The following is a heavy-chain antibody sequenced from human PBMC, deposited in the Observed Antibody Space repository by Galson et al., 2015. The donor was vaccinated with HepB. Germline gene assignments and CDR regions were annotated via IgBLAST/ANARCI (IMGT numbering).Heavy chain of an antibody. J-gene: IGHJ4*02. D-gene: IGHD6-19*01. CDR1: GGTFSSYA. CDR2: IIPIFGTA. Sequence: SVKVSCKASGGTFSSYAISWVRQAPGQGLEWMGGIIPIFGTANYAQKFQGRVTITADESTSTAYMELSSLRSEDTAVYYCARNQYVSEWLVRPHYFDYWGQGTLVTVSS. V-gene: IGHV1-69*13. CDR3: ARNQYVSEWLVRPHYFDY.